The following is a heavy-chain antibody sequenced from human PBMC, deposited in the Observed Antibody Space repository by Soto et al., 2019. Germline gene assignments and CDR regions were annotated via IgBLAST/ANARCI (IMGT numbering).Heavy chain of an antibody. J-gene: IGHJ6*02. CDR1: GXTFNSYG. CDR3: AKRCRGSYYGMDV. D-gene: IGHD3-16*01. Sequence: GSLRLTFAASGXTFNSYGMDWVRRAPGKGLEWVAFISYDGSNKYYADSVNGRFTISRYNSKNTLYLQMNSLRAEDTDVYYCAKRCRGSYYGMDVWGQGTTATVS. CDR2: ISYDGSNK. V-gene: IGHV3-30*18.